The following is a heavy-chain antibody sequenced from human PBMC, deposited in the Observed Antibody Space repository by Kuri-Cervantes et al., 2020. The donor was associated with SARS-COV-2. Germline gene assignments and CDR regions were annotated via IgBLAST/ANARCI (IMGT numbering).Heavy chain of an antibody. V-gene: IGHV6-1*01. J-gene: IGHJ4*02. D-gene: IGHD6-13*01. CDR1: GDSVSSNSAA. Sequence: SETLSLTCAISGDSVSSNSAAWNWIRQSPSRGLEWLGRTYYRSKWYNDYAVSVKSRITINPDTSKNQFSLQLNSVTPEDTAVYYCARGGHSYSSSWYYLDYWGQGTLVTVSS. CDR3: ARGGHSYSSSWYYLDY. CDR2: TYYRSKWYN.